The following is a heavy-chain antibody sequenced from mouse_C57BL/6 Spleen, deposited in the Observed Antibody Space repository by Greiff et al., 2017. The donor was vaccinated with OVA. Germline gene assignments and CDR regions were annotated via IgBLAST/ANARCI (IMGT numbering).Heavy chain of an antibody. CDR1: GFTFSDYG. D-gene: IGHD2-1*01. CDR3: ARDGNFYYYAMDY. V-gene: IGHV5-17*01. J-gene: IGHJ4*01. CDR2: ISSGSSTI. Sequence: EVQLVESGGGLVKPGGSLTLSCAASGFTFSDYGMHWVRQAPEKGLEWVAYISSGSSTIYYAHTVKGRFTISRDNAKNTLFLQMTSLRSEDTAMYYCARDGNFYYYAMDYWGQGTSVTVSS.